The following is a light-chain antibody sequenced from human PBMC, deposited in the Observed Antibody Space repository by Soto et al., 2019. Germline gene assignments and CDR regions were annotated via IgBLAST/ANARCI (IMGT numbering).Light chain of an antibody. Sequence: EIVLTQSPGTLSLSPGERATLSCRASQSISSSLAWYQQKPGQAPRLLIFGASIRATGIPYKFSGSGSGTDFALTITRLEPEDFAVYSCQQYGSSPPTFGQGTKVEIK. V-gene: IGKV3-20*01. CDR3: QQYGSSPPT. CDR2: GAS. J-gene: IGKJ1*01. CDR1: QSISSS.